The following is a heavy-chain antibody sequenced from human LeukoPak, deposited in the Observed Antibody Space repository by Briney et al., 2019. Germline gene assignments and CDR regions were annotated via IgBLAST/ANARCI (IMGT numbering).Heavy chain of an antibody. J-gene: IGHJ4*02. CDR3: ARVKNYGWDY. D-gene: IGHD3-10*01. CDR2: ISSSGSTI. V-gene: IGHV3-48*03. CDR1: GFTFSSCE. Sequence: QPGGSLRLSCAASGFTFSSCEMNWVRQAPGKGLEWVSYISSSGSTIYYADSVKGRFTISRDNAKNSLYLQMNSLRAEDTAVYYCARVKNYGWDYWGQGTLVTVSS.